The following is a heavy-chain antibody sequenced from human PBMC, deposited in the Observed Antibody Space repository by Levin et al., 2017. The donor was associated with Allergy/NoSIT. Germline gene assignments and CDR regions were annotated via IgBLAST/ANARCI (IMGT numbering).Heavy chain of an antibody. CDR1: GGTFSRSA. CDR2: IIPSLGTA. Sequence: KISCKASGGTFSRSAMSWVRQAPGQGLEWMGGIIPSLGTAHYAQKFQGRVTITADESTNIAYMELRSLISADTAVYYCAGMISEGRFFDWLLPAYFYYGLDVWGQGTTVTVSS. J-gene: IGHJ6*02. D-gene: IGHD3-9*01. V-gene: IGHV1-69*01. CDR3: AGMISEGRFFDWLLPAYFYYGLDV.